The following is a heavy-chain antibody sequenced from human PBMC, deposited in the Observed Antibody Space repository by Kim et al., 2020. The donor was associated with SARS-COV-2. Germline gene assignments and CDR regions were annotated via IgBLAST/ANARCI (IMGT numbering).Heavy chain of an antibody. CDR3: ARDPSVVVVTAIHDAFDI. J-gene: IGHJ3*02. CDR1: GFTFSSYS. V-gene: IGHV3-21*01. Sequence: GGSLRLSCAASGFTFSSYSMNWVRQAPGKGLEWVSSISSSSSYIYYADSVKGRFTISRDNAKNSLYLQMNSLRAEDTAVYYCARDPSVVVVTAIHDAFDIWGQGTMVTVSS. CDR2: ISSSSSYI. D-gene: IGHD2-21*02.